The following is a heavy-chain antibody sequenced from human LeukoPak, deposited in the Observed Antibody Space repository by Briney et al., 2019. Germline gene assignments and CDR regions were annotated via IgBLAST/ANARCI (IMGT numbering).Heavy chain of an antibody. V-gene: IGHV4-34*01. CDR1: GGSFSGYY. CDR2: INHSGST. J-gene: IGHJ5*02. Sequence: PSETLSLTCAVYGGSFSGYYWSWIRQPPGKGLEWIGEINHSGSTNYNPSLKSRVTISVDTSKNQFSLKLSSVTAADTAVYYCARGRHSRYCSGGSCYSGWFDPWGQGTLVTVSS. D-gene: IGHD2-15*01. CDR3: ARGRHSRYCSGGSCYSGWFDP.